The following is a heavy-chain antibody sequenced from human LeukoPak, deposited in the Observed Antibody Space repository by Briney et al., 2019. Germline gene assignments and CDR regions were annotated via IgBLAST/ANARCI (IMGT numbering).Heavy chain of an antibody. D-gene: IGHD7-27*01. V-gene: IGHV3-53*01. CDR1: GLTVSGNS. J-gene: IGHJ4*02. CDR3: AKVFKSGNSWHWGDH. CDR2: IYSGGNT. Sequence: PGGSLRLSCAASGLTVSGNSMSWVRQAPGKGLNWVSVIYSGGNTFYADSVKGRFTISRDKSKNTLYLQMNSLRAQDTAVYYCAKVFKSGNSWHWGDHWGQGTLVTVSA.